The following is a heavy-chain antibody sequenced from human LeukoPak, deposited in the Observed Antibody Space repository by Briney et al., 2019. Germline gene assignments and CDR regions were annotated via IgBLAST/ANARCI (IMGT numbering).Heavy chain of an antibody. V-gene: IGHV4-39*07. CDR2: IDHSGST. J-gene: IGHJ4*02. D-gene: IGHD5-12*01. CDR3: TTNVAALDY. Sequence: SETLSLTCSVSGGSTGSTGYYWTWIRQPPGQGLEWIGEIDHSGSTNYNPSLKTRVTILADTSKNQFSLKLSSVTAADTAVYYCTTNVAALDYWGQGTLVTVSS. CDR1: GGSTGSTGYY.